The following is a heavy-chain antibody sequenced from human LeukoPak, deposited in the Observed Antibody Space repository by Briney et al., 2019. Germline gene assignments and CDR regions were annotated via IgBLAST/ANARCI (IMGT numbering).Heavy chain of an antibody. D-gene: IGHD6-19*01. V-gene: IGHV4-59*08. J-gene: IGHJ6*02. Sequence: SETLSLTCTVSGDSMNNYYWNWIRQSPGKGLEWIGYIYNSGNTNYNPSLKSRVTMSVDTSKNQFSLSLNSVTAADTAVYYCARLQWRYYGLGVWGQGTTVTVSS. CDR1: GDSMNNYY. CDR2: IYNSGNT. CDR3: ARLQWRYYGLGV.